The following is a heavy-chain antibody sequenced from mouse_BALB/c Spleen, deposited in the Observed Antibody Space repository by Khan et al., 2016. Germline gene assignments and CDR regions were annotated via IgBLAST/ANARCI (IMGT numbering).Heavy chain of an antibody. CDR3: ARFEYDGDWYFDV. D-gene: IGHD2-4*01. CDR1: GYTFTSYV. Sequence: VQLKQSGPELVKPGASVKMSCKASGYTFTSYVIHWVKQKPGQGLEWIGYINPYNDDTKYNEKFKGKATLTSDKSSSTAYMELSSLTSEDSAVXDCARFEYDGDWYFDVWGAGTTVTVSS. J-gene: IGHJ1*01. V-gene: IGHV1S136*01. CDR2: INPYNDDT.